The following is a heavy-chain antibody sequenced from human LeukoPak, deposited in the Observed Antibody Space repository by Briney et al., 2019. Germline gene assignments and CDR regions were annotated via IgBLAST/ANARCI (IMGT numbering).Heavy chain of an antibody. D-gene: IGHD1-26*01. CDR3: ARDYVGATGPYYYYYGMDV. V-gene: IGHV1-3*01. Sequence: GASVKVSCKASGYTFTSYAMHWVRQAPEQRLEWMGWINAGNGNTKYSQKFQGRVTITRDTSASTAYMELSSLRSEDTAVYYCARDYVGATGPYYYYYGMDVWGQGTTVTVSS. CDR1: GYTFTSYA. CDR2: INAGNGNT. J-gene: IGHJ6*02.